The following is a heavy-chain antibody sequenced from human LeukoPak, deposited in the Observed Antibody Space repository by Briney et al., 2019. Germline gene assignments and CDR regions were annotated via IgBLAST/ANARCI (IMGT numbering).Heavy chain of an antibody. V-gene: IGHV1-46*01. D-gene: IGHD5-18*01. CDR2: INPSGGST. Sequence: GASVKVSCKASGYTFTSYYMHWVRQAPGQGLEWMGIINPSGGSTGYAQKFQGRVTMTRDTSTSTVYMELSSLRSEDTAVYYCAREIHRRAFDIWGQGTMVTVSS. J-gene: IGHJ3*02. CDR1: GYTFTSYY. CDR3: AREIHRRAFDI.